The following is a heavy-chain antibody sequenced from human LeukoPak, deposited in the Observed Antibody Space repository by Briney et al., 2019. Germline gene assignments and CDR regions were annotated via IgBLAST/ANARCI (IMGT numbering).Heavy chain of an antibody. CDR2: ISYDGSNK. CDR1: GFTFSSYA. Sequence: GRSLRLSCAASGFTFSSYAMHWVRQAPGKGLGWVAVISYDGSNKYYADSVKGRFTISRDNSKNTLYLQMNSLRAEDTAVYYCARGLEYSSSSDYWGQGTLVTVSS. J-gene: IGHJ4*02. V-gene: IGHV3-30-3*01. CDR3: ARGLEYSSSSDY. D-gene: IGHD6-6*01.